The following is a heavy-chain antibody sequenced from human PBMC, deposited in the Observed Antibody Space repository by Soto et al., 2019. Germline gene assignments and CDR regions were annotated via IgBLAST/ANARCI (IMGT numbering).Heavy chain of an antibody. V-gene: IGHV3-48*02. CDR1: GFTFSSYS. D-gene: IGHD3-16*02. CDR3: AREIMITFGGVIAPAYGMDV. Sequence: GGSLRLSCAASGFTFSSYSMNWVRQAPGKGLEWVSYISSSSSTIYYADSVKGRFTISRDNAKNSLYLQMNSLRDEDTAVYYCAREIMITFGGVIAPAYGMDVSGQGTTVTVSS. CDR2: ISSSSSTI. J-gene: IGHJ6*02.